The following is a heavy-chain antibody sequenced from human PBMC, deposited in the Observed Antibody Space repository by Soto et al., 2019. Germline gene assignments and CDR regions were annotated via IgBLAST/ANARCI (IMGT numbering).Heavy chain of an antibody. CDR2: ISPVFGAA. V-gene: IGHV1-69*19. D-gene: IGHD3-10*01. CDR3: AREVQVHTPAFVY. CDR1: GGTFNTYA. J-gene: IGHJ4*02. Sequence: QVQLVQSGAEMKKPGSSVKVSCQSAGGTFNTYAMNWVRQAPGQGPEWMGDISPVFGAANYAPKFQGRVTMTADESTGTSYMQLSSLTSEDTALFFCAREVQVHTPAFVYWGQGTLVTVSS.